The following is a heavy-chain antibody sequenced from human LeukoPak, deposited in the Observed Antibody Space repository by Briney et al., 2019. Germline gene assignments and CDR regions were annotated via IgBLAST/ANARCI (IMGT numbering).Heavy chain of an antibody. Sequence: GGSLRLSCAASGFTFSSYWMSWVRQAPGKGLEWVANIKQDGSEKYYVDSVKGRFTISRDNAKNSLYLQMNSLRAEDTAVYYCARDGDIVVVPAAIKEPLDYWGQGTLVTVSS. CDR2: IKQDGSEK. CDR3: ARDGDIVVVPAAIKEPLDY. V-gene: IGHV3-7*01. D-gene: IGHD2-2*01. J-gene: IGHJ4*02. CDR1: GFTFSSYW.